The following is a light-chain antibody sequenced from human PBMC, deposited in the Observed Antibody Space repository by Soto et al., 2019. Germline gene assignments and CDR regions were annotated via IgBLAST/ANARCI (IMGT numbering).Light chain of an antibody. Sequence: QSALTQPASVSGSPGQSITISCTGTSSDVGGSNYVSWYQQHPGKAPKLMIYDVHNRPSGLSNRFSGSKSGNTASLTISGLQAEYEADYYCSSYRSGSTLVFGGGTKLTVL. CDR2: DVH. V-gene: IGLV2-14*01. J-gene: IGLJ2*01. CDR1: SSDVGGSNY. CDR3: SSYRSGSTLV.